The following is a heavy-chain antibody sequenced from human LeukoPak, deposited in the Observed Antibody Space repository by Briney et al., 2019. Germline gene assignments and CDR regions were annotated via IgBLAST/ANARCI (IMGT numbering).Heavy chain of an antibody. Sequence: PSETLSLTCAVSGASINNNNYYWGWIRQPRGKGLQWIGSISYTGTTYYNPSLESRVTISVDTSKSQFSLNLTSATAADTAFYYCAKHAYPGTTAPFGFRGQGTLVTVSS. CDR3: AKHAYPGTTAPFGF. J-gene: IGHJ4*02. V-gene: IGHV4-39*01. D-gene: IGHD1-1*01. CDR1: GASINNNNYY. CDR2: ISYTGTT.